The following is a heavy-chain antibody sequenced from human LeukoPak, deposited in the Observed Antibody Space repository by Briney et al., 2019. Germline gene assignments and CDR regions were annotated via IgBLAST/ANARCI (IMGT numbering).Heavy chain of an antibody. CDR1: VFTFSTYV. CDR3: AKDRWFGDFTYFDY. CDR2: ISGSGGTT. J-gene: IGHJ4*02. D-gene: IGHD3-10*01. V-gene: IGHV3-23*01. Sequence: GGSLRLSCAASVFTFSTYVMTWVRQAPGKGLEWVSEISGSGGTTYYADSVKGRFTISRDNSKNTVSLQMNSLRAEDTAVYYCAKDRWFGDFTYFDYWGQGTLVTVSS.